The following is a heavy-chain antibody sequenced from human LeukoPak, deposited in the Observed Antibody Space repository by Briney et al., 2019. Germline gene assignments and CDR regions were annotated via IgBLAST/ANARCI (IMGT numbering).Heavy chain of an antibody. J-gene: IGHJ5*02. Sequence: ASVKVSCKASGYTFTGYYMHWVRRAPGQGLEWMGWINPNSGGTNYAQKFQGRVTMTRDTSISTAYMELSRLRSDDTAVYYCARGLMFSAKYSSSSGKNWFDPWGQGTLVTVSS. V-gene: IGHV1-2*02. D-gene: IGHD6-6*01. CDR3: ARGLMFSAKYSSSSGKNWFDP. CDR2: INPNSGGT. CDR1: GYTFTGYY.